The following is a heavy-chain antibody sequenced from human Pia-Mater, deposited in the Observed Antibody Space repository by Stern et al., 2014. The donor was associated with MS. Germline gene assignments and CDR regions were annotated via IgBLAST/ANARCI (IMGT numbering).Heavy chain of an antibody. V-gene: IGHV2-70*01. CDR2: IDWDDDK. J-gene: IGHJ6*02. D-gene: IGHD4-11*01. CDR1: GFSLSTCGMS. Sequence: ESGPALVKPTQTLTLTCTFSGFSLSTCGMSVSWLRQPPGQALEWLALIDWDDDKYYSTSLKARLTISKDTSKNQVVLTMTNMDPVDTATYYCARLTVTTNYGMDVWGQGTTVTVSS. CDR3: ARLTVTTNYGMDV.